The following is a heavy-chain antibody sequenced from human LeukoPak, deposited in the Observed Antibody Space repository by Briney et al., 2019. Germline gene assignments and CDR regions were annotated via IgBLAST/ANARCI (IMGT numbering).Heavy chain of an antibody. J-gene: IGHJ6*04. D-gene: IGHD3-10*01. CDR2: INHSGDK. Sequence: SETLSLTCAVYGGSFSGYYWSWVRQSPGKGLEWIGEINHSGDKNYNPPLKSRVTIPVDTPKNQFSLKMRSVTAADTAVFNCAGLPWGGNRGIIRNFIYYGLDVWGKGITGTVSS. CDR1: GGSFSGYY. CDR3: AGLPWGGNRGIIRNFIYYGLDV. V-gene: IGHV4-34*01.